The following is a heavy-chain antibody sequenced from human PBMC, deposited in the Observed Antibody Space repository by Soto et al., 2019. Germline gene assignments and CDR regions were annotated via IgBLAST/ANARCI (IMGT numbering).Heavy chain of an antibody. CDR2: FDPEDGET. V-gene: IGHV1-24*01. Sequence: ASVKVSCKVSGYTLTELSMHWVGQGPGKGLEWMGGFDPEDGETIYAQKFQGRVTMTEDTSTDTAYMELSSLRSEDTAVYYCAAWPGYSYGDLRYWGQGTLVTVSS. J-gene: IGHJ4*02. CDR1: GYTLTELS. CDR3: AAWPGYSYGDLRY. D-gene: IGHD5-18*01.